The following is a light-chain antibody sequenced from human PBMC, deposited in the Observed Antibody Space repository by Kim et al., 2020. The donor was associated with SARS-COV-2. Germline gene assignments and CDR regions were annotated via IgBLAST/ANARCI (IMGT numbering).Light chain of an antibody. CDR2: DVI. J-gene: IGLJ3*02. CDR3: SSYSNTSTLVV. Sequence: QAITLSCTGTSSDVGGYDSVSWYQQHPGTAPKLMIYDVINRPTGVSYRFSGSKSGNTASLTISELQAEDEADYYCSSYSNTSTLVVFGGGTKVTVL. CDR1: SSDVGGYDS. V-gene: IGLV2-14*03.